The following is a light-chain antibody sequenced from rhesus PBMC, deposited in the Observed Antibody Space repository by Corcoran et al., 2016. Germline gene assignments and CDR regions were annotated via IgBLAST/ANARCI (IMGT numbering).Light chain of an antibody. CDR2: EVS. J-gene: IGLJ1*01. CDR3: SASAGSVSFYV. Sequence: QAAPTHSPSVSGSTGQSITIFFTGTSSDFGYSDSVSWYQQHPGKAPKLMIYEVSKRPSGFSDRFSGSTYGNTASLTISGLQAGDEADYYCSASAGSVSFYVFGPGTRFAVL. CDR1: SSDFGYSDS. V-gene: IGLV2-19*02.